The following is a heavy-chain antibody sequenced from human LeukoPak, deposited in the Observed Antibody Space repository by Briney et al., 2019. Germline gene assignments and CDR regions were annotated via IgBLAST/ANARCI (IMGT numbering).Heavy chain of an antibody. V-gene: IGHV4-34*01. CDR3: ARGPDYYYGMDV. J-gene: IGHJ6*02. Sequence: SETLSLTCAVYGGSFSGYYWSWIRQPPGKGLEWIGEINHSGSTNYNPSLKSRVTISVDTSKNQFSLKLSSVTAADTAVYYCARGPDYYYGMDVWGQGTTVTVSS. CDR1: GGSFSGYY. CDR2: INHSGST.